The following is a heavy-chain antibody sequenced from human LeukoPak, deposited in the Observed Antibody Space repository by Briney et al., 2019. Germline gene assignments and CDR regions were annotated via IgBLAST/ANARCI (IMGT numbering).Heavy chain of an antibody. CDR2: IVVGSGNT. Sequence: TSVKVSCKASGFTFTSSAMQCVRQARGQRLEWIGWIVVGSGNTNYAQKFQERVTITRDMSTSTAYMELSSLRSEDTAVYYCAAFDNYYDSSGYDGWGQGTLVTVSS. CDR1: GFTFTSSA. D-gene: IGHD3-22*01. J-gene: IGHJ4*02. CDR3: AAFDNYYDSSGYDG. V-gene: IGHV1-58*02.